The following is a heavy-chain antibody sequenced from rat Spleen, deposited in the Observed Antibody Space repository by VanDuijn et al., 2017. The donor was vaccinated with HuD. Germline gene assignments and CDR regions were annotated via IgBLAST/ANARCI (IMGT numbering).Heavy chain of an antibody. CDR2: ISSDGRRN. V-gene: IGHV5-29*01. CDR1: GFTFSDYY. D-gene: IGHD1-4*01. CDR3: ARHAYNSYVDY. Sequence: EVQLVESDGGLVQPGRSLKLSCAASGFTFSDYYMAWVRQAPTKGLEWVATISSDGRRNYYRDSVKGRFTISRDNAKSTLYLQMDSLRSEDTATYYCARHAYNSYVDYWGQGVMVTVSS. J-gene: IGHJ2*01.